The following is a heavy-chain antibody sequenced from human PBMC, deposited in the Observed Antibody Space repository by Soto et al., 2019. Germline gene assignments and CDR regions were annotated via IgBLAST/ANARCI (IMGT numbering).Heavy chain of an antibody. CDR2: ISYDGSNR. J-gene: IGHJ4*02. CDR1: VFTCRSYA. D-gene: IGHD3-22*01. Sequence: SVFTCRSYAISWVRQAPGKGLEWVAGISYDGSNRYYGDSVKGRFSISRDNSKNTLYLQMNSLRAEDTAVYYCAKGSKIMIVVVTAFDYWGQGTLVTVSS. CDR3: AKGSKIMIVVVTAFDY. V-gene: IGHV3-30*12.